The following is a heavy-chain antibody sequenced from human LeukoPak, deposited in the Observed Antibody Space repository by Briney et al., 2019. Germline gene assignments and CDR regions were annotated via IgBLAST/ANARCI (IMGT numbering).Heavy chain of an antibody. D-gene: IGHD6-13*01. Sequence: SGGSLRLSCRASRFSLSDYDMHWVRQAPGKGLEWVAVISYDGSRKYYGDSVKGRFTISRDNSKNTLYLQMNSLRAEDTAVYYCATNKYSSNWYDYWGQGTLVTVSS. J-gene: IGHJ4*02. CDR2: ISYDGSRK. CDR3: ATNKYSSNWYDY. V-gene: IGHV3-30*14. CDR1: RFSLSDYD.